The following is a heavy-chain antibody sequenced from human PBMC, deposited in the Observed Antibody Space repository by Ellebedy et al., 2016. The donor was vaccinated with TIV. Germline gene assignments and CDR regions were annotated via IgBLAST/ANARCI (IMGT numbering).Heavy chain of an antibody. Sequence: GESLKISCAASGFTFSNHWMHWVRHAPGKGLVWVSRIDTDGSSTTYADSVKGRFTISRDNAKNTLYLQMNSLRAEDTAVYFCSRGWSTPDSWGQGTLVIVSS. CDR3: SRGWSTPDS. CDR1: GFTFSNHW. D-gene: IGHD2-15*01. V-gene: IGHV3-74*01. CDR2: IDTDGSST. J-gene: IGHJ4*02.